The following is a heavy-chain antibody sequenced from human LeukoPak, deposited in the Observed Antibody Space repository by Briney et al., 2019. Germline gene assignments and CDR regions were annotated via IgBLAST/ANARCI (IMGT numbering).Heavy chain of an antibody. CDR2: INPNSGGT. Sequence: ASVKVSCKASGYTFTGYYMHWVRQAPGQGFEWMGWINPNSGGTNYAQKFQGRVTMTRDTSISTAYMELSRLRSDDTAVYYCARGYYYDSSGSWPDYWGQGTLVTVSS. CDR3: ARGYYYDSSGSWPDY. D-gene: IGHD3-22*01. V-gene: IGHV1-2*02. J-gene: IGHJ4*02. CDR1: GYTFTGYY.